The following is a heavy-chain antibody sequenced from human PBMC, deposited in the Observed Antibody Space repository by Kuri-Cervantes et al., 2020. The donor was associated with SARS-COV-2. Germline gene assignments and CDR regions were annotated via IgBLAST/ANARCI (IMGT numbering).Heavy chain of an antibody. J-gene: IGHJ3*02. CDR3: ARDPDSSGWYAGDAFDI. V-gene: IGHV3-74*01. D-gene: IGHD6-19*01. CDR1: GFTFSSYW. Sequence: GESLKISCAASGFTFSSYWMHWVRQAPGKGLVWASRINSDGSSTSYADSVKGRFTISRDNAKNTLYLQMNSLRAEDTAVYYCARDPDSSGWYAGDAFDIWGQGTMVTVSS. CDR2: INSDGSST.